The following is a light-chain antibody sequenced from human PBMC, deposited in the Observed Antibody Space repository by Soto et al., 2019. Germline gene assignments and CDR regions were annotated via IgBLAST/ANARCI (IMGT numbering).Light chain of an antibody. CDR2: SNT. V-gene: IGLV1-44*01. CDR3: AAWDDGLNGYV. J-gene: IGLJ1*01. CDR1: SSSIGSNA. Sequence: QSVLTQPPSASGTPGQRVTISCSGSSSSIGSNAVSWYQQLPGTAPKLLIYSNTQRPSGVPDRFSGSKSGTSASLAISGLQSEDEADYYCAAWDDGLNGYVFGTGTKPHRP.